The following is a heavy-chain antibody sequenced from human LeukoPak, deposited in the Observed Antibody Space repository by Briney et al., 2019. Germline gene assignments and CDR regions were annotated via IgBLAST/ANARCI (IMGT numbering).Heavy chain of an antibody. J-gene: IGHJ4*02. Sequence: ASVKVSCKASGYTFTGYYMHWVRQATGQGLEWMGWMNPNSGNTGYAQKFQGRVTITRNTSISTAYMELSSLRSEDTAVYYCARGSKRITMTLGYWGQGTLVTVSS. D-gene: IGHD3-22*01. CDR3: ARGSKRITMTLGY. CDR1: GYTFTGYY. CDR2: MNPNSGNT. V-gene: IGHV1-8*03.